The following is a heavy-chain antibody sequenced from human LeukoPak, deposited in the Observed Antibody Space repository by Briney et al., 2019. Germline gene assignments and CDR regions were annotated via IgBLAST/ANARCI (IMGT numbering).Heavy chain of an antibody. CDR3: AKSGRRGYSYGYRFKYYYDY. V-gene: IGHV3-30*18. CDR2: ISYDGTNK. J-gene: IGHJ4*02. D-gene: IGHD5-18*01. CDR1: GYSISSGY. Sequence: LSLTCTVSGYSISSGYYWGWVRPAPGKGLEWVAVISYDGTNKYYADSVKGRFTISRDNSKNTLYLQMNSLRAEDTAVYYCAKSGRRGYSYGYRFKYYYDYWGQGTLVTVSS.